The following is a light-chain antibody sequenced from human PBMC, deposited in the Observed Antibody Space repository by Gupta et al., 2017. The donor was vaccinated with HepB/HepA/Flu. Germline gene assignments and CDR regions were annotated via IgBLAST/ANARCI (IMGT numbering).Light chain of an antibody. V-gene: IGLV3-21*03. CDR1: TIGSKS. CDR2: DDR. J-gene: IGLJ2*01. Sequence: SYVLTQPPSVSVAPGKTARITYGGITIGSKSVHWYQQKSGQPPVLVVYDDRVRPTGIPERFSGSNSGNTATLTISRVEAGDEADDYCHVWDSSDVVFGGGTKLTVL. CDR3: HVWDSSDVV.